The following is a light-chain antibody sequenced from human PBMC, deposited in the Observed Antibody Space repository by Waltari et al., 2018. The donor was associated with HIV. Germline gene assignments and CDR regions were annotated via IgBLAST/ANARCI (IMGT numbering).Light chain of an antibody. Sequence: SALTQPASVSGSPGQSVTISCPGTSYAFDLPNFLSWYQQPPGKAPQLIIFGVNSRPSGISSRFSASKSGDTASLTISGLQSGDEADYYCTTYTAKDSLLIGSGTKLTVL. V-gene: IGLV2-14*01. CDR1: SYAFDLPNF. CDR3: TTYTAKDSLL. J-gene: IGLJ2*01. CDR2: GVN.